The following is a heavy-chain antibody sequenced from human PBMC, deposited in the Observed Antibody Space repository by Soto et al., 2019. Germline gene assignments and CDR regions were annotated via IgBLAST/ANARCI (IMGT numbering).Heavy chain of an antibody. D-gene: IGHD2-2*01. J-gene: IGHJ5*02. CDR1: GGSISSSSYY. Sequence: PSETLSLTCTVSGGSISSSSYYWGWIRQPPGKGLEWIGSIYYSGSTYYNPSLKSRVTISVDTSKNQFSLKLSSVTAADTAVYYCARYCSSTSCRVTGSNRFDPWGQGTLVTVSS. CDR2: IYYSGST. V-gene: IGHV4-39*01. CDR3: ARYCSSTSCRVTGSNRFDP.